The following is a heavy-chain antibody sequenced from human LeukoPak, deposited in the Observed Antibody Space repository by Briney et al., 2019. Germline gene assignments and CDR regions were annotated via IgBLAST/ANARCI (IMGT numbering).Heavy chain of an antibody. Sequence: GGSLRLSCAASGFTFSRYGMHWVRQAPGKGLEWVAVIWYDGSNKYYAESVKGRFTISRDNSKNTLHLQMNSLRAEDTAVYYCARDPPMYYYDEPGSRDAFDIWGQGTMVTVSP. CDR1: GFTFSRYG. J-gene: IGHJ3*02. V-gene: IGHV3-33*01. D-gene: IGHD3-22*01. CDR3: ARDPPMYYYDEPGSRDAFDI. CDR2: IWYDGSNK.